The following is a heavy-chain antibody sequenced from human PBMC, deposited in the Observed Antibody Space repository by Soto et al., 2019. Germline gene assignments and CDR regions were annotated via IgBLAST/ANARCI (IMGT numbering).Heavy chain of an antibody. V-gene: IGHV1-69*01. J-gene: IGHJ4*02. CDR1: GDTLSTHG. CDR3: AAGDSSDTGDH. CDR2: TIPIIGTT. Sequence: QVQLVQSGAEVKKPGSSVKVSCKASGDTLSTHGISWVRQAPGQGLEWMGGTIPIIGTTDYAEKFQGRVTFTADEFTTSSYMGLSSLRPDDTAGYYCAAGDSSDTGDHWGQGTLVTVSS. D-gene: IGHD5-18*01.